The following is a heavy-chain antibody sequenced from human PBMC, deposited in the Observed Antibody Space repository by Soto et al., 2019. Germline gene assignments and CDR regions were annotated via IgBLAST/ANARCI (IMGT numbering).Heavy chain of an antibody. CDR2: IYYSGST. J-gene: IGHJ4*02. V-gene: IGHV4-31*03. Sequence: QVQLQESGPGLVKPSQTLSLTCTVSGGSISSGGYYWSWIRQHPGKGLEWIGYIYYSGSTYYNPSLKSRVTISVDTSKNQFALKLSSVTAADTAVYYCARGVTMVRGVIHTPDFDYWGQGTLVTVSS. CDR3: ARGVTMVRGVIHTPDFDY. CDR1: GGSISSGGYY. D-gene: IGHD3-10*01.